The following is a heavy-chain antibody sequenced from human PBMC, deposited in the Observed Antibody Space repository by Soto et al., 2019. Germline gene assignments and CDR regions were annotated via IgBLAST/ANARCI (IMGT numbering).Heavy chain of an antibody. CDR3: AKDATRIAAAGYFDY. D-gene: IGHD6-13*01. CDR2: ISGSGGST. Sequence: HPGWSLRLSCAASGCIFSSYPMSWVRQAPGKGLEWVSAISGSGGSTYYADSVKGRFTISRDNSKNTLYLQMNSLRAEDTAVYYCAKDATRIAAAGYFDYWGQGTLVTVSS. CDR1: GCIFSSYP. V-gene: IGHV3-23*01. J-gene: IGHJ4*02.